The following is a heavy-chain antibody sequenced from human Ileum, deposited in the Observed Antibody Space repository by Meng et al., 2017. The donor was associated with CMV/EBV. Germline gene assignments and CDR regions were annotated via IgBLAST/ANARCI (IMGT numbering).Heavy chain of an antibody. CDR3: AKDTDFWSGYRHYYGMDV. J-gene: IGHJ6*02. V-gene: IGHV3-33*06. Sequence: GESLKISCAASGFTFSSYGMHWVRQAPGKGLKWVAVIWYDGSNKYYADSVKGRFTISRDNSKNTLYLQMNSLRAEDTAVYYCAKDTDFWSGYRHYYGMDVWGQGTTVTVSS. CDR2: IWYDGSNK. CDR1: GFTFSSYG. D-gene: IGHD3-3*01.